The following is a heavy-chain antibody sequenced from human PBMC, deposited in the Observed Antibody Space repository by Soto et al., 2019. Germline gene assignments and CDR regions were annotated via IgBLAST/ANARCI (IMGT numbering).Heavy chain of an antibody. J-gene: IGHJ4*02. V-gene: IGHV1-69*02. Sequence: ASVKVSCKASGGTFSSYTISWVRQAPGQGLEWMGRIIPILGIANYAQKFQGRVTITADKSTSTAYMELSSLRSEDTAVYYCARTTYGDVDPLDYWGQGTLVTVSS. CDR2: IIPILGIA. D-gene: IGHD4-17*01. CDR3: ARTTYGDVDPLDY. CDR1: GGTFSSYT.